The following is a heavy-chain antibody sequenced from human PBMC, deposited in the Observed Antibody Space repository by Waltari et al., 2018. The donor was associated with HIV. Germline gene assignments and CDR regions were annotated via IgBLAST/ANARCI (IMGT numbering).Heavy chain of an antibody. Sequence: QVQLVQSGSELRTPGASVKVACKTSGYTFTDFALNWVRQAPGQGLQWMGVVNTDTGKPAYAQYFTGLFVISWDTSVSTTYLQISSLKAEDTAVYYCARLNLKNGHLPSYWGQGTLVTVSS. J-gene: IGHJ4*02. V-gene: IGHV7-4-1*02. CDR3: ARLNLKNGHLPSY. D-gene: IGHD2-8*01. CDR1: GYTFTDFA. CDR2: VNTDTGKP.